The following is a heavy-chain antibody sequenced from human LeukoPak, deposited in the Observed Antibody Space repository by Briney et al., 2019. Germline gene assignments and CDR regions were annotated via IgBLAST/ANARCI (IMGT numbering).Heavy chain of an antibody. CDR1: GGSISSGGYY. J-gene: IGHJ5*02. D-gene: IGHD1-1*01. V-gene: IGHV4-31*03. CDR2: IYYSGST. Sequence: SQTLSLTCTLSGGSISSGGYYWSWIRQHPGKGLEWIGYIYYSGSTYYNPSLKSRVTISIDTSKNQFSLKLSSVTAADTAVYYCASRVPGPGQHSWFDPRGQGILVTVSS. CDR3: ASRVPGPGQHSWFDP.